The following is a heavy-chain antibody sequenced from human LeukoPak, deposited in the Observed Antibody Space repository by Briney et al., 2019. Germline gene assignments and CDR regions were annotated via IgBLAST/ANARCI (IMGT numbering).Heavy chain of an antibody. CDR1: GFTFSSYG. CDR2: ISYDGSNK. V-gene: IGHV3-30*03. CDR3: ATKPYSITMVRGVPPGDYYGMDV. Sequence: AGGSLRLSCAASGFTFSSYGMHWVRQAPGKGLEWVAVISYDGSNKYYADSVKGRFTISRDNSKNTLYLQMNSLRAEDTAVYYCATKPYSITMVRGVPPGDYYGMDVWGQGTTVTVSS. D-gene: IGHD3-10*01. J-gene: IGHJ6*02.